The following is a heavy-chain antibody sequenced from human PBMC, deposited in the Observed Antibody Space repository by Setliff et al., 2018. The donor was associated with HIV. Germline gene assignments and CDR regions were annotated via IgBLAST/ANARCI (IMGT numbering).Heavy chain of an antibody. J-gene: IGHJ5*02. V-gene: IGHV4-59*01. CDR1: GGSISSYY. D-gene: IGHD3-16*01. CDR3: ARSGGPTFDP. CDR2: IYYSGST. Sequence: SETLSLTCTVSGGSISSYYWSRIRQPPGRGLEWIGYIYYSGSTNYNTSLKSRVTITVDTSKNQFSLKLNSVTAADTAVYYCARSGGPTFDPWGQGTLVTVSS.